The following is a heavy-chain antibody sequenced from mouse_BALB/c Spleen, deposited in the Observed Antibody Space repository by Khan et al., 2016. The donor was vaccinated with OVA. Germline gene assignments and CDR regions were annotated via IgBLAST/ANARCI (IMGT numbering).Heavy chain of an antibody. V-gene: IGHV1-4*01. Sequence: QVQLKESGAELARPGASVKMSCKASGYSFTSHTMHWVKQRPGQGLEWIGYINPRSGYTNYNQKFNDKATLTADKSSSTADMQLSSLTSEDSAVYYCARRTTGYAVDYWGQGTSVTVSS. D-gene: IGHD2-14*01. CDR1: GYSFTSHT. J-gene: IGHJ4*01. CDR3: ARRTTGYAVDY. CDR2: INPRSGYT.